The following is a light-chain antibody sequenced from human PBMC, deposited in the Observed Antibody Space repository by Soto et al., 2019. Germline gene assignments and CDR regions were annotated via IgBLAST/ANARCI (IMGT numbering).Light chain of an antibody. CDR2: EVS. CDR3: SSYTSGSTYV. CDR1: NSDVGGYNY. V-gene: IGLV2-14*01. Sequence: QSALTQPASVSGSPGQSITISCSGANSDVGGYNYVSWYQQHPGKAPEVMIYEVSNRPSGVSNRFSGSRSGNTASLTISGLQAEDEADYYCSSYTSGSTYVFGTGTKVTVL. J-gene: IGLJ1*01.